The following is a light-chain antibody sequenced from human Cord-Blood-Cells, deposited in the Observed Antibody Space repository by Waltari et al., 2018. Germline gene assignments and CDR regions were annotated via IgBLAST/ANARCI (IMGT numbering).Light chain of an antibody. V-gene: IGKV1-39*01. CDR2: AAS. Sequence: DIQMTQSPSSLSASVADRVTITCRASQSIISSLNWYQQKPGKAPKLLIYAASSLQSGVPSRFSGSGAGKDFTLTISSLQPEGFATYYCQQSYSTPYTFGQGTKLEIK. CDR3: QQSYSTPYT. CDR1: QSIISS. J-gene: IGKJ2*01.